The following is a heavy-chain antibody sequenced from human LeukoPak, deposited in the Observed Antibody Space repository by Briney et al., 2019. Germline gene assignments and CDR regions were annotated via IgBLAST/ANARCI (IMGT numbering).Heavy chain of an antibody. CDR1: GGTFSSYA. CDR3: ARVPSLEPYSSGWGGWFDP. V-gene: IGHV1-69*13. J-gene: IGHJ5*02. CDR2: IIPIFGTA. Sequence: ASVKVSCKASGGTFSSYAISWVRQAPGQGLEWMGGIIPIFGTANYAQKFQGRVTITADESTSTAYMELSSLRSEDTAVYYCARVPSLEPYSSGWGGWFDPWAREPWSPSPQ. D-gene: IGHD6-19*01.